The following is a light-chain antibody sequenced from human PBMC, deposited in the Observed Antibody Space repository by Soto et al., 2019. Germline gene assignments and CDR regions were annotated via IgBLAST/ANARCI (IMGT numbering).Light chain of an antibody. CDR3: QHLDSSPST. CDR2: RAS. Sequence: DICMTQSPASLAVSLGERATIHCKSSQSVLYSAKNKNFLTWYQQKPGQPPKLLIFRASTRESGVPAGFTGSGSGTDFTLTVNSLHPGDLAVYYCQHLDSSPSTFCLGTRLEIK. V-gene: IGKV4-1*01. J-gene: IGKJ5*01. CDR1: QSVLYSAKNKNF.